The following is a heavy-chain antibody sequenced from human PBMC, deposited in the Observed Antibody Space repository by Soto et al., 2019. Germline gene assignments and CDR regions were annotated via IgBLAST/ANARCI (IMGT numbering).Heavy chain of an antibody. J-gene: IGHJ3*02. CDR1: GGSISSYY. CDR2: IYYSGST. CDR3: ARLRYYDILTGYYLDAFDI. Sequence: QVQLQESGPGLVKPSETLSLTCTVSGGSISSYYWSWIRQPPGKGLEWIGYIYYSGSTNYNPSLKSRVTISVDTSKNQFSLKLSSVTAADTAVYYCARLRYYDILTGYYLDAFDIWGQGTMVTVSS. V-gene: IGHV4-59*01. D-gene: IGHD3-9*01.